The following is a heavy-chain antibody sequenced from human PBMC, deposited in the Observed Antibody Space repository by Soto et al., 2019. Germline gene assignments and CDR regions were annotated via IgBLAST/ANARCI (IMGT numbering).Heavy chain of an antibody. Sequence: GGSLRLSCAASGFTFSSYSMNWVRQAPGKGLEWVSSISSSSSYIYYADSVKGRFTISRDNAKNSLYLQMNSLRAEDTAVYYCARDGGVVVAADVSGAFDIWGQGTMVTVSS. CDR2: ISSSSSYI. D-gene: IGHD2-15*01. J-gene: IGHJ3*02. CDR1: GFTFSSYS. V-gene: IGHV3-21*01. CDR3: ARDGGVVVAADVSGAFDI.